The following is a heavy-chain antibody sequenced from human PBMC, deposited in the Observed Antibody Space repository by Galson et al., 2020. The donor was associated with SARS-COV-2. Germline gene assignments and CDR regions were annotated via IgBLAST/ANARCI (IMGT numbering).Heavy chain of an antibody. CDR2: ISHSGST. J-gene: IGHJ6*03. CDR3: ARGGSRPIMVFDYYYFYMDV. D-gene: IGHD2-8*01. V-gene: IGHV4-34*01. Sequence: SETLYLTCAVYAGSFSDYSWTWVRQPPGKGLEWIGEISHSGSTNYSPPLKSRVFMSVDTSKNQFSLKLRSVTAADTAVYYCARGGSRPIMVFDYYYFYMDVWGKGTTVTVSS. CDR1: AGSFSDYS.